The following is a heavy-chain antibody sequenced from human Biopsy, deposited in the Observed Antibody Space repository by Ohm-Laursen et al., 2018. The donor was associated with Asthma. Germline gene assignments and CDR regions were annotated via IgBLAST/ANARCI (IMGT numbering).Heavy chain of an antibody. CDR1: GYTFSNYA. J-gene: IGHJ1*01. Sequence: SLRLSCAASGYTFSNYAMNWVRQAPGKGLEWVANIKHDGSEKNHVDSLKGRFTISRDNAKNSLYLQMNSLRAEDTAVYYCARTFHFWSPYHAEHYQLWGQGTLVTVSS. CDR2: IKHDGSEK. V-gene: IGHV3-7*01. D-gene: IGHD3-3*02. CDR3: ARTFHFWSPYHAEHYQL.